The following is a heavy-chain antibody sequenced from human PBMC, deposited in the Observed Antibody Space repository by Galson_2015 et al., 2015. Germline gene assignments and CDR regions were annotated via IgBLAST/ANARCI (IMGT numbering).Heavy chain of an antibody. V-gene: IGHV5-10-1*01. CDR1: GYNFVSYW. Sequence: QSGAEVKKPGESLRISCKGSGYNFVSYWISWLRQMPGKGLEWMGRIDPRDSYSNYSPSFQGHVTISADKSINTAYLQWNSLRASDTAMYYCARHFTATDAFDIWGQGTMVTVSS. CDR3: ARHFTATDAFDI. J-gene: IGHJ3*02. CDR2: IDPRDSYS. D-gene: IGHD3-3*02.